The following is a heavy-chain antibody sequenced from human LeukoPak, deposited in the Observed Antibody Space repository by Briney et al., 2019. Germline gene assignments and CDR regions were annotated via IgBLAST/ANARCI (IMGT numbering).Heavy chain of an antibody. CDR3: TRVNGDSVDADYYYYMDV. CDR1: GFGFSGYT. J-gene: IGHJ6*03. V-gene: IGHV3-21*01. CDR2: ITSTRGDI. Sequence: GGSLRLSCAASGFGFSGYTMTWVRQAPGKGLEWLSLITSTRGDIYYADSVKGRFTISRDNAKNSLYLQINSLRAEDTAVYYCTRVNGDSVDADYYYYMDVWGKGTTVSVSS. D-gene: IGHD2-21*02.